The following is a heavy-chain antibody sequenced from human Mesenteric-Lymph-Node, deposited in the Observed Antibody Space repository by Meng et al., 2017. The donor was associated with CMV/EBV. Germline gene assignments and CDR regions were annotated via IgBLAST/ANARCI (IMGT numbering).Heavy chain of an antibody. CDR1: GLTCSNYV. CDR3: ARYSSGWAPPGY. Sequence: AACGLTCSNYVVSGLRQAPGKERDWISAISSSGNNKCYTESVKSRFTISRDNYKNTLYQQMNSLRAEDTAVYYCARYSSGWAPPGYWGQGTLVTVSS. D-gene: IGHD6-19*01. J-gene: IGHJ4*02. CDR2: ISSSGNNK. V-gene: IGHV3-23*01.